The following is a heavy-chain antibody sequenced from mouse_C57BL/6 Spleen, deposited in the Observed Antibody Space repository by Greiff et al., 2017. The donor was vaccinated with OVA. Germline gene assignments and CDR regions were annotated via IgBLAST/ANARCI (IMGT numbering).Heavy chain of an antibody. Sequence: EVKLQESGPVLVKPGASVKMSCKASGYTFTDYYMNWVKQSHGKSLEWIGVINPYNGGTSYNQKFKGKATLTVDKSSSTAYMELNSLTSEDSAVYYCAPDSSGYVSFAYWGQGTLVTVSA. CDR1: GYTFTDYY. CDR3: APDSSGYVSFAY. J-gene: IGHJ3*01. CDR2: INPYNGGT. V-gene: IGHV1-19*01. D-gene: IGHD3-2*02.